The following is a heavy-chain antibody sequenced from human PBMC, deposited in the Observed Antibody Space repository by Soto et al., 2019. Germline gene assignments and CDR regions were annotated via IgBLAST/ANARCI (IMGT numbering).Heavy chain of an antibody. CDR2: IRSKAYGGTT. Sequence: GGSLRLSCTASGFTFGDYAMSWFRQAPGKGLEWVGFIRSKAYGGTTEYAASVKGRFTISRDDSKSIAYLQMNSLKTEDTAVYYCTYGYCSGGSCSRRYYYYGMDVWGQGTTVTVSS. CDR1: GFTFGDYA. V-gene: IGHV3-49*03. CDR3: TYGYCSGGSCSRRYYYYGMDV. J-gene: IGHJ6*02. D-gene: IGHD2-15*01.